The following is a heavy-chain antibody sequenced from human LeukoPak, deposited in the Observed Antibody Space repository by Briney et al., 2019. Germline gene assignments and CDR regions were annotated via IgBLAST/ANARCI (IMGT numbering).Heavy chain of an antibody. CDR3: ARDKIVGATFLDY. V-gene: IGHV3-74*01. CDR1: GFSFTSYW. CDR2: INLDGSGT. D-gene: IGHD1-26*01. Sequence: GGSLRLSCAASGFSFTSYWMHWVRQAPGKGLVWVSCINLDGSGTTYADSVKGRFTISRDNAKNSLYLQMNSLRAEDTAVCYCARDKIVGATFLDYWGQGTLVTVSS. J-gene: IGHJ4*02.